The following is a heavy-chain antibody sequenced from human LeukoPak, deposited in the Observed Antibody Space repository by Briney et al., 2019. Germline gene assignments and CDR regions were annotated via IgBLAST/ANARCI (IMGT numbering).Heavy chain of an antibody. D-gene: IGHD3-9*01. J-gene: IGHJ4*02. Sequence: GGSLRLSCAASGFTFSDYYMSWIRQAPGKGLEWVSYISSSGSTIYYADSVKGRFTISRDNAKNSLYLQMNSLRAEDTAVYYCARDAGPYYDILTGYYEDYFDYWGQGTLVTVSS. CDR2: ISSSGSTI. CDR1: GFTFSDYY. V-gene: IGHV3-11*01. CDR3: ARDAGPYYDILTGYYEDYFDY.